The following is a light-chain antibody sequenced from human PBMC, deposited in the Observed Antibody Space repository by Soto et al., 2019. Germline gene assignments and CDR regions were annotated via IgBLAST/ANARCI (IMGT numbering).Light chain of an antibody. CDR2: LGS. Sequence: DLVMTQSPLSLPVTPGEPASISCRSSQSLLHSNGYNYLHWYLQKPGQSPQLLIYLGSNRASGVPDRFSGSGSGTDFTLKISRVEAEDVGVYYCMQALQTPPWTFGQGTKVEIK. CDR3: MQALQTPPWT. CDR1: QSLLHSNGYNY. V-gene: IGKV2-28*01. J-gene: IGKJ1*01.